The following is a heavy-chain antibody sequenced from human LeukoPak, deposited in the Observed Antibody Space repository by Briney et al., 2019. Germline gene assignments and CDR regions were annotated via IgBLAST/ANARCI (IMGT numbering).Heavy chain of an antibody. Sequence: GGSLRLSCAASGFTFSSYAMHWVRQAPGKGLEGVAVISYDGSNKYYADSVKGRFTISRDNSKNTLYLQMNSLRAEDTAVYYCARGWLLLRTHNNWFDPWGQGTLVTVSS. CDR3: ARGWLLLRTHNNWFDP. CDR2: ISYDGSNK. J-gene: IGHJ5*02. D-gene: IGHD3-22*01. CDR1: GFTFSSYA. V-gene: IGHV3-30-3*01.